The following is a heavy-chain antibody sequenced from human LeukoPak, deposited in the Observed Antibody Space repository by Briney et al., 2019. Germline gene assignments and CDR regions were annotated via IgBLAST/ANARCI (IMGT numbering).Heavy chain of an antibody. CDR3: ARELRYYDYVWGSYRSEYPTVWFDP. V-gene: IGHV4-39*07. Sequence: PSETLSLTCTVSGDSITSNNYYWGWIRQPPGKGLEWIGSIYYSGSTYYNPSLKSRVTISVDTSKNQFSLKLSSVTAADTAVYYCARELRYYDYVWGSYRSEYPTVWFDPWGQGTLVTVSS. CDR2: IYYSGST. J-gene: IGHJ5*02. CDR1: GDSITSNNYY. D-gene: IGHD3-16*02.